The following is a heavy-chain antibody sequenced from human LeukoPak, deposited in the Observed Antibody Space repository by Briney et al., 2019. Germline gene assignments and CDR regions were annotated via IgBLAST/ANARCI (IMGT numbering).Heavy chain of an antibody. CDR3: ARDPVLDH. CDR2: ISSSGSTI. Sequence: GGSLRLSCAASGFSVSTNYVAWVRQAPGKGLEWVAYISSSGSTIYYADSVKGRFTISRDNAKNSLYLQMNSLRAEDTAVYYCARDPVLDHWGQGNLVTVSS. J-gene: IGHJ4*02. CDR1: GFSVSTNY. D-gene: IGHD4-17*01. V-gene: IGHV3-11*04.